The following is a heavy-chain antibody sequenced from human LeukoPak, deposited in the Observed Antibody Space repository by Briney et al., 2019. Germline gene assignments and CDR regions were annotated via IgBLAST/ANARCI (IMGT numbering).Heavy chain of an antibody. D-gene: IGHD3-22*01. CDR3: ARYGGDYYDSSGYTANDAFDI. CDR1: GGTFSSYA. J-gene: IGHJ3*02. V-gene: IGHV1-69*05. CDR2: IIPIFGTA. Sequence: SVKVSCKASGGTFSSYAISWVRQAPGQGLEWMGGIIPIFGTANYAQKFQGRVTITTDESTSTAYMELSSLRSEDTAVYYCARYGGDYYDSSGYTANDAFDIWGQGTMVTVSS.